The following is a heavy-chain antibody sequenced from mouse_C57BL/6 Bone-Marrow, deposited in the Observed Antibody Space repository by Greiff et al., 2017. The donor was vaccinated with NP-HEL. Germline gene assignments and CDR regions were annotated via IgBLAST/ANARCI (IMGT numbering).Heavy chain of an antibody. V-gene: IGHV1-81*01. D-gene: IGHD4-1*01. Sequence: VQLVESGAELARPGASVKLSCKASGYTFTSYCISWVKQRTGQGLEWIGEIYPRSGHTYYNEKFKGKATLTADKSSSTAYMELRSLTSEDSAVYFCARGNWPYFDYWGQGTTLTVSS. CDR2: IYPRSGHT. CDR3: ARGNWPYFDY. J-gene: IGHJ2*01. CDR1: GYTFTSYC.